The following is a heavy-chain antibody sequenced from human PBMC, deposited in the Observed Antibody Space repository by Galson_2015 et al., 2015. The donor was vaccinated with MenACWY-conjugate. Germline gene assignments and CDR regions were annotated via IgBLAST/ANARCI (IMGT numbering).Heavy chain of an antibody. CDR2: INTNTGNP. D-gene: IGHD5-18*01. Sequence: SVKVSCKASGYTFTSYAMNWVRQAPGQGLEWMGWINTNTGNPTYAQGFTGRFVFSLDTSVSTAYLQISSLKAEDTAVYYCAGCGYSYGSNWFDPWGQGTLVTVSS. CDR3: AGCGYSYGSNWFDP. J-gene: IGHJ5*02. V-gene: IGHV7-4-1*02. CDR1: GYTFTSYA.